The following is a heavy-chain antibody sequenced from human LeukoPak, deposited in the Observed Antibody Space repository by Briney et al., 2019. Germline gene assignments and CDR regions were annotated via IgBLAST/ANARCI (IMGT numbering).Heavy chain of an antibody. D-gene: IGHD2-15*01. J-gene: IGHJ4*02. Sequence: GGSLRLSCAASGFTFSSCSRNWVRQAPGKGLEWVSYISSSSIITIYYADSVKGRFTISRDNAKNSLYLQMNSLRAEDTAIYYCVKDGGKSFSTTYDYWGQGTLATVSS. CDR2: ISSSSIITI. CDR1: GFTFSSCS. CDR3: VKDGGKSFSTTYDY. V-gene: IGHV3-48*04.